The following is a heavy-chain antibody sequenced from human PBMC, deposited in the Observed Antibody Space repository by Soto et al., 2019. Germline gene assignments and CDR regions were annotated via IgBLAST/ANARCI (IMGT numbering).Heavy chain of an antibody. CDR2: IEWGSSAS. V-gene: IGHV3-48*02. D-gene: IGHD5-12*01. CDR1: GFTFSRYP. Sequence: RLSCAASGFTFSRYPMNWVRQAPGKGLEWISHIEWGSSASYYADSVKGRFTISRDNAKNSLYLQMNGLRDGDTAVYYCVSDSAYAFDYWGQGTLVTVSS. CDR3: VSDSAYAFDY. J-gene: IGHJ4*02.